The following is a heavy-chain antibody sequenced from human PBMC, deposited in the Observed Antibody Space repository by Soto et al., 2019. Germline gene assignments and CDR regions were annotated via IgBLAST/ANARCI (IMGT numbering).Heavy chain of an antibody. D-gene: IGHD5-18*01. V-gene: IGHV5-51*01. J-gene: IGHJ6*02. CDR2: IYPGDSDT. CDR1: GYSFTSYW. Sequence: GESLKISCKGSGYSFTSYWIGWVRQMPGKGLEWMGIIYPGDSDTNYNPSLKSRVAISVDTSKNQFSLKLSSVTAADTAVYYCARGLDTAMAYYGMDVWGQGTTVTVSS. CDR3: ARGLDTAMAYYGMDV.